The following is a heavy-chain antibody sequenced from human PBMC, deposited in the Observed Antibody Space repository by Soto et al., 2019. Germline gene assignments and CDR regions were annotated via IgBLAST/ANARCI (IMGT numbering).Heavy chain of an antibody. J-gene: IGHJ4*02. CDR3: ATLPPRIVVVVLPIPS. CDR2: VYHTGST. CDR1: GGSISSTNW. D-gene: IGHD2-15*01. Sequence: QVQLQQSGPRLARPSGTLSLTCVVSGGSISSTNWWTWVRQTPGKGLEWIGEVYHTGSTKYNPSLRNRVTISLDKSNNQSSLNLKSLTAADTAVYYCATLPPRIVVVVLPIPSWGQGTLVTVSS. V-gene: IGHV4-4*02.